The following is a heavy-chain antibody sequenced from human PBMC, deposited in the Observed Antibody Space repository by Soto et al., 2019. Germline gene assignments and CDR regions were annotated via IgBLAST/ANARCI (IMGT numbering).Heavy chain of an antibody. CDR3: ARESSSYNWFDP. Sequence: PGGSLRLSCAASGFTFSDYYMSWIRQAPGKGLEWVSYISSSSSYTNYADSVKGRFTISRDNAKNSLYLQMNSLRDEDTAVYYCARESSSYNWFDPWGQGTLVTVSS. J-gene: IGHJ5*02. CDR1: GFTFSDYY. D-gene: IGHD6-13*01. CDR2: ISSSSSYT. V-gene: IGHV3-11*06.